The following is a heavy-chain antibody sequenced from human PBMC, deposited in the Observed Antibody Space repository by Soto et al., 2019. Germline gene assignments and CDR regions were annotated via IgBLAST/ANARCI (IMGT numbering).Heavy chain of an antibody. CDR3: ARLPFPWGWFDP. V-gene: IGHV3-23*01. Sequence: GGSLRLSCVASGFPFSAYAMNWVRQTPGKGLEWVCGIGGSGTTIYCADSVKGRFTISRDNATNSLYLQMNNVRTEDTAVYYCARLPFPWGWFDPWGQGTLVTVSS. CDR2: IGGSGTTI. J-gene: IGHJ5*02. D-gene: IGHD3-16*01. CDR1: GFPFSAYA.